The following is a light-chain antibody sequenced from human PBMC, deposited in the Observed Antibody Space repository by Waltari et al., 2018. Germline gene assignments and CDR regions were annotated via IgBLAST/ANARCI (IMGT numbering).Light chain of an antibody. CDR2: GNN. CDR1: SSNIGAGYD. CDR3: QSYDSSLSGAWV. Sequence: QSVLTQPPSVSGAPGQRVTISCTGSSSNIGAGYDVHWFQQLPGTAPKRLIYGNNNRPSGVPDRFSGSKSGTSASLAISGLQAEDEADYHCQSYDSSLSGAWVFGGGTKLTVL. V-gene: IGLV1-40*01. J-gene: IGLJ3*02.